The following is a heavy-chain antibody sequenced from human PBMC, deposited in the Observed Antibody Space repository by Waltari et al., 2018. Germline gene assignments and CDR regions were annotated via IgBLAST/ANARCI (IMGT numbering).Heavy chain of an antibody. CDR3: ARARIAAAGTYYYYYYMDV. V-gene: IGHV4-30-2*01. D-gene: IGHD6-13*01. J-gene: IGHJ6*03. Sequence: QLQLQESGSGLVKPSQTLSLTCAVSGGSISSGGYSWSWIRQPPGTGLEWIGYIYHSGSTYYNPSLKSRVTISVDRSKNQFSLKLSSVTAADTAVYYCARARIAAAGTYYYYYYMDVWGKGTTVTVSS. CDR1: GGSISSGGYS. CDR2: IYHSGST.